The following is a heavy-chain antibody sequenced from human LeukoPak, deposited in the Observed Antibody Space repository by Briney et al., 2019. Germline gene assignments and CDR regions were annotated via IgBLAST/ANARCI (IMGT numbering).Heavy chain of an antibody. CDR3: ARSGYSSSWFPHYYYYMDV. V-gene: IGHV1-8*03. CDR2: MNPNSGNT. Sequence: ASVKVSCKASGYTFTSYYMHWVRQAPGQGLEWMGWMNPNSGNTGYAQKFQGRVTITRNTSISTAYMELSSLRSEDTAVYYCARSGYSSSWFPHYYYYMDVWGKGTTVTVSS. CDR1: GYTFTSYY. D-gene: IGHD6-13*01. J-gene: IGHJ6*03.